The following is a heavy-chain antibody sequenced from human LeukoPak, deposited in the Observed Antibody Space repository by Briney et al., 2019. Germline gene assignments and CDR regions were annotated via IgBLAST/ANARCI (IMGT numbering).Heavy chain of an antibody. D-gene: IGHD3-10*01. J-gene: IGHJ4*02. CDR3: ASRYYYGSGSYTYFDY. Sequence: SVKVSCKASGFTFTSSAVQWVRQARGQRLEWIGWIVVGSGNTNYAQKFQERVTITRDMSTSTAYVELSSLRSEDTAVYYCASRYYYGSGSYTYFDYWGQGTLVTVSS. CDR1: GFTFTSSA. V-gene: IGHV1-58*01. CDR2: IVVGSGNT.